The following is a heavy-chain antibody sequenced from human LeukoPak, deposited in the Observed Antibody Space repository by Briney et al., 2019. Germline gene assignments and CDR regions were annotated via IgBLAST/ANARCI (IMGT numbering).Heavy chain of an antibody. CDR2: IIPIFGTA. CDR3: ARENDILTGYYDY. J-gene: IGHJ4*02. Sequence: ASVKVSCKASGGTFSSYAISWVRQAPGQGLEWMGGIIPIFGTANYAQKFQGRVTITADKSTSTAYMELSSPRSEDTAVYYCARENDILTGYYDYWGQGTLVTVSS. CDR1: GGTFSSYA. D-gene: IGHD3-9*01. V-gene: IGHV1-69*06.